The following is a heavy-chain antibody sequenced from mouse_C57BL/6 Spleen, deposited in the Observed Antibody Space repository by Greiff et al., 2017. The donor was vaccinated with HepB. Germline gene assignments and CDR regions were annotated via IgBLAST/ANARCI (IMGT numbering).Heavy chain of an antibody. Sequence: EVQVVESGEGLVKPGGSLKLSCAASGFTFSSYAMSWVRQTPEKRLEWVAYISSGGDYIYYADTVKGRFTISRDNARNTLYLQMSSLKSEDTAMYYCTRARLGYWYFDVWGTGTTVTVSS. CDR2: ISSGGDYI. CDR3: TRARLGYWYFDV. V-gene: IGHV5-9-1*02. D-gene: IGHD1-2*01. CDR1: GFTFSSYA. J-gene: IGHJ1*03.